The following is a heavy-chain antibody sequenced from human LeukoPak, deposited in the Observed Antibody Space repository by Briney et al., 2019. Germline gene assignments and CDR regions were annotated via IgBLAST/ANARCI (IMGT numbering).Heavy chain of an antibody. CDR3: ATVPRGDLSKSYLDY. CDR2: INSDGSST. Sequence: GGSLRLSCAASGFTFSSYWMHWVRQAPGKGLVWVSRINSDGSSTSYADSVKGRFTISRDHAKNTLYLQMNSLRAEDTAVYYCATVPRGDLSKSYLDYWGQGTLVTVSS. D-gene: IGHD4-11*01. V-gene: IGHV3-74*01. J-gene: IGHJ4*02. CDR1: GFTFSSYW.